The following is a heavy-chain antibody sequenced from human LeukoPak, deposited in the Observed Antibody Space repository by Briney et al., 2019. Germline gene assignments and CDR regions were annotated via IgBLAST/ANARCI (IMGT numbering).Heavy chain of an antibody. V-gene: IGHV3-21*01. CDR3: AELGITMIGGV. CDR1: GFTFSSYS. CDR2: ISSSSSYI. J-gene: IGHJ6*03. D-gene: IGHD3-10*02. Sequence: PGGSLRLSCAASGFTFSSYSMNWVRQAPGKGLEWVSSISSSSSYIYYADSVKGRFTISRDDAKNSLYLQMNSLRAEDTAVYYCAELGITMIGGVWGKGTTVTISS.